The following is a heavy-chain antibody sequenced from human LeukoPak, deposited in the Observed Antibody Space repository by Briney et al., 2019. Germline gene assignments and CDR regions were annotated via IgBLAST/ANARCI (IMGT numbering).Heavy chain of an antibody. J-gene: IGHJ4*02. CDR1: GFTFSTFV. D-gene: IGHD7-27*01. Sequence: GGSLRLSCAASGFTFSTFVMSWVRQAPGKGLEWVSTIYDGGVYTYYAGSVKGRFTISRGDSEDTLYLQMSSLRVEDTAKYYCVKGHWADDWGQGTLVTVSS. V-gene: IGHV3-23*01. CDR3: VKGHWADD. CDR2: IYDGGVYT.